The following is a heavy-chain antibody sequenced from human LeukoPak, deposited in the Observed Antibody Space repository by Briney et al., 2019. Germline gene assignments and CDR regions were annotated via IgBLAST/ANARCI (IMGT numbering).Heavy chain of an antibody. CDR1: GFTFSSYG. Sequence: HTGGSLRLSCAASGFTFSSYGMHWVRQAPGKGLEWVAFIRYDGSNKYYADSVKGRFTISRDNSKNTLYLQMNSLRAEDTAVYYCARGAYSGNPYYDFWSGYQLFDYWGQGTLVTVSS. D-gene: IGHD3-3*01. CDR3: ARGAYSGNPYYDFWSGYQLFDY. CDR2: IRYDGSNK. V-gene: IGHV3-30*02. J-gene: IGHJ4*02.